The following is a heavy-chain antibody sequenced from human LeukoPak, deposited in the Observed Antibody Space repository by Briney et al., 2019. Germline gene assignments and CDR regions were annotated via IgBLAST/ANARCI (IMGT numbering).Heavy chain of an antibody. CDR1: GFTFSNYS. D-gene: IGHD2-2*01. CDR3: ARGPSCFYY. V-gene: IGHV3-21*01. Sequence: GGSLRLSCAASGFTFSNYSMNWVRQAPGKGLEWVSSISGRSSDIYYADSVKGRFTISRDNARNSLYLQMNSLRAEDTAVYYCARGPSCFYYWGQGTLVTVSS. J-gene: IGHJ4*02. CDR2: ISGRSSDI.